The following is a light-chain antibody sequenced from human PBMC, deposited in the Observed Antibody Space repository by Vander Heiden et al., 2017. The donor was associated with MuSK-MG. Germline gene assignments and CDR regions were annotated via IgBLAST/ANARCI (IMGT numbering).Light chain of an antibody. V-gene: IGKV1-5*03. CDR1: QRIRRW. J-gene: IGKJ5*01. CDR2: QAS. CDR3: QQYNSASIT. Sequence: DIQMTPSPSSLSASVGDRVSLTCRDSQRIRRWLAWYQQRPGEAPRLLIYQASTLHSGVPSRFSGSGSGTHFTLTISSLQPEDFGTYYCQQYNSASITFGQGTRLDIK.